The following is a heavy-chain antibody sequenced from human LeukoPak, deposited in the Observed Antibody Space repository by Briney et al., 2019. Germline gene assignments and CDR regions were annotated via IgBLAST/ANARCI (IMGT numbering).Heavy chain of an antibody. Sequence: GGSLRLSCAASGFTFGSYAMSWVRQAPGKGLEWVSTISSSGGSIYYADSVKGRFTISRDNSKNTLYLQMNSLRAEDTAVYYCAKNDRAYYYDSRGYYFFDYWGQGTPVTVSS. CDR1: GFTFGSYA. D-gene: IGHD3-22*01. V-gene: IGHV3-23*01. CDR2: ISSSGGSI. J-gene: IGHJ4*02. CDR3: AKNDRAYYYDSRGYYFFDY.